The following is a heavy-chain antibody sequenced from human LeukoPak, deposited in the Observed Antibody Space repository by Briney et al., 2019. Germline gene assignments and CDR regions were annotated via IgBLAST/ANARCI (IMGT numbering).Heavy chain of an antibody. J-gene: IGHJ4*02. CDR2: INPNSGGT. D-gene: IGHD3-10*01. Sequence: ASVKVSCKASGYTFTGYYMHWVRQAPGQGLEWMGWINPNSGGTNYAQKFQGRVTVTRDTSISTAYMELSRLRSDDTAVYYCARGMGSGDSGHDYWGQGTLVTVSS. V-gene: IGHV1-2*02. CDR3: ARGMGSGDSGHDY. CDR1: GYTFTGYY.